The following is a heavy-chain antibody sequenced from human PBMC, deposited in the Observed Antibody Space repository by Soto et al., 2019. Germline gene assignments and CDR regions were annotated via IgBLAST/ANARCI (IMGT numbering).Heavy chain of an antibody. V-gene: IGHV3-33*01. J-gene: IGHJ4*02. CDR1: GFTFSSYG. D-gene: IGHD6-19*01. CDR3: ARDCAGYSSGWYQRGGFDY. CDR2: IWYDGSKK. Sequence: QVQLVESGGGVVQPGRSLRLSCAASGFTFSSYGMHWVRQAPGKGLEWVAVIWYDGSKKYYADSVKGRFTISRDNSKKXLHXQINSLRAEDTAVYYCARDCAGYSSGWYQRGGFDYWGQGTLVTVSS.